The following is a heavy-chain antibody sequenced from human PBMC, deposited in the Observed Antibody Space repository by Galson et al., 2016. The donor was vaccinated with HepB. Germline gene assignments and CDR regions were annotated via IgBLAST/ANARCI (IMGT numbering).Heavy chain of an antibody. Sequence: SLRLSCAASGFTFSHYGMHWVRQAPGKGLEWLALTWYDGSHKYYVESVKGRFTISRDNSKNTLYLQMNSLRAEDTGLYYCARDQGSGYDGRCDSWGQGTLVTVSS. CDR2: TWYDGSHK. CDR1: GFTFSHYG. CDR3: ARDQGSGYDGRCDS. V-gene: IGHV3-33*01. J-gene: IGHJ4*02. D-gene: IGHD5-12*01.